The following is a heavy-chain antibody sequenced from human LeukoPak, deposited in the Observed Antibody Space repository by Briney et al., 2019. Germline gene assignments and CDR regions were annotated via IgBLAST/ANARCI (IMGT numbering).Heavy chain of an antibody. V-gene: IGHV3-66*04. D-gene: IGHD3-9*01. CDR2: IYSGGST. CDR1: GFTISSNY. Sequence: GGSLRLSCAASGFTISSNYMSWVRQAPGKGLEWVSVIYSGGSTYYADSVKGRFTISRDDSKNTLFLQMNTLRAEDTAVYYCARPAYDILSSRMDAFDIWGQGTMVTVSS. J-gene: IGHJ3*02. CDR3: ARPAYDILSSRMDAFDI.